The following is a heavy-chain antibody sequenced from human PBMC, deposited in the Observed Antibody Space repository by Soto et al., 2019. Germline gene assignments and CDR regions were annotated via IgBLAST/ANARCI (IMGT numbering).Heavy chain of an antibody. CDR2: INYSGTT. D-gene: IGHD3-16*02. CDR1: GGSISSYY. J-gene: IGHJ5*02. V-gene: IGHV4-59*01. Sequence: SETLSLTCTVSGGSISSYYWSWIRQPPGKGLEWIGYINYSGTTNYNPSLKSLVTISVDTSKNQFSLQLSSVTAADTAVYYCARVGNYRFDPWGQGTLVTVSS. CDR3: ARVGNYRFDP.